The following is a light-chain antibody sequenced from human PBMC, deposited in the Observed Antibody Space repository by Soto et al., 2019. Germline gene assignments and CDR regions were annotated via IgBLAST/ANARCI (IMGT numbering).Light chain of an antibody. J-gene: IGKJ1*01. CDR1: QSVDRW. CDR2: KAS. CDR3: QQYTTLVT. Sequence: DIQMTQSPSTLPASVGDRVTITCRASQSVDRWLAWYQQRPGKAPKALIYKASNLESGVPSRFSGSGSGTEFTLTITSLQPGDIATYYCQQYTTLVTFGQGTMVEMK. V-gene: IGKV1-5*03.